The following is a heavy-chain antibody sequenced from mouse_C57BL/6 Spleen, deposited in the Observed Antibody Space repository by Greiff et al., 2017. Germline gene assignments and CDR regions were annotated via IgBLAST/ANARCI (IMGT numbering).Heavy chain of an antibody. Sequence: LEESGAELARPGASVKLSCKASGYTFTSYGISWVKQRTGQGLEWIGEIYPRSGNTYYNEKFKGKATLTADKSSSTAYMELRSLTSEDSAVYFCARPLDYGNYYYAMDYWGQGTSVTVSS. D-gene: IGHD2-1*01. J-gene: IGHJ4*01. CDR2: IYPRSGNT. CDR3: ARPLDYGNYYYAMDY. CDR1: GYTFTSYG. V-gene: IGHV1-81*01.